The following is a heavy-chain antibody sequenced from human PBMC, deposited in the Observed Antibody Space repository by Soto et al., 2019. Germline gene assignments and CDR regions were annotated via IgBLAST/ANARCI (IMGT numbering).Heavy chain of an antibody. V-gene: IGHV4-59*01. CDR3: ARVGGDILTAYYKEFDY. D-gene: IGHD3-9*01. Sequence: PSETLSLTCTVSGGSISSYYWSWIRQPPGKGLEWIGYIYYSGSTNYNPSLKSRVTISVDTSKNQFSLKLSSVTAADTAVYYCARVGGDILTAYYKEFDYWGRGTLVTVSS. CDR2: IYYSGST. CDR1: GGSISSYY. J-gene: IGHJ4*02.